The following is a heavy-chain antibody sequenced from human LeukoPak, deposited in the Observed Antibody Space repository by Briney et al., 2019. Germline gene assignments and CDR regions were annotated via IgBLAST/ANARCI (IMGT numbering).Heavy chain of an antibody. Sequence: ASVKVSCKASGYTFTSYGISWVRQAPGQGLEWMGWISAYNGNTNYAQKLQGGVTMTTDTSTSTAYMELRSLRSDDTAVYYCARDVVIFGVVQAHYYMDVWGKGTTVTVSS. CDR2: ISAYNGNT. D-gene: IGHD3-3*01. CDR3: ARDVVIFGVVQAHYYMDV. CDR1: GYTFTSYG. J-gene: IGHJ6*03. V-gene: IGHV1-18*01.